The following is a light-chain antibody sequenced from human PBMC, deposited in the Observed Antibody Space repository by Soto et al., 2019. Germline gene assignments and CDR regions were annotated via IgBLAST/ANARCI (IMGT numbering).Light chain of an antibody. Sequence: QAVVTQPPSASGSPGQSVTISCTGTTSDVGAYDYVSWYQQHPGKGPNLMIYEVNKRPSGVPDRFSGSKSGNTASLTVSGLQAEDEADYFCSSYAGNNIVIFGGGTKVTVL. V-gene: IGLV2-8*01. CDR2: EVN. CDR1: TSDVGAYDY. J-gene: IGLJ2*01. CDR3: SSYAGNNIVI.